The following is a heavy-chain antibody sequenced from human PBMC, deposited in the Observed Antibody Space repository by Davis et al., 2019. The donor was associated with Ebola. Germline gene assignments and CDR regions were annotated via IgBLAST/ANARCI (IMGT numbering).Heavy chain of an antibody. J-gene: IGHJ4*02. CDR1: GFSFGTYG. V-gene: IGHV3-30*18. CDR3: AKESCPNSGPYCTYFDA. CDR2: LSYDGSHT. Sequence: GESLKISCTASGFSFGTYGMHWVRQAPGKGLEWVQNLSYDGSHTSSIDSVKGRFTISRDYSKNTLYLQMNSLRVEDTAVYFCAKESCPNSGPYCTYFDAWGQGTQVTVSS. D-gene: IGHD3-10*01.